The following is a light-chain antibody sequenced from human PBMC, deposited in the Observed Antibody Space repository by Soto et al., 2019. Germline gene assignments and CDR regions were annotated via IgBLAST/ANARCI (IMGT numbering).Light chain of an antibody. CDR3: QQRSDYPRT. V-gene: IGKV1-9*01. J-gene: IGKJ2*01. CDR2: AAS. CDR1: QGIDTY. Sequence: DIHLTQSPSFLSASVGDRVSITCRASQGIDTYLAWYQQKSGKAPKLLIYAASTLQSGVPSRFSGSGSGTDFTLTITSLQPEDFATYYCQQRSDYPRTFGQGTKLEIK.